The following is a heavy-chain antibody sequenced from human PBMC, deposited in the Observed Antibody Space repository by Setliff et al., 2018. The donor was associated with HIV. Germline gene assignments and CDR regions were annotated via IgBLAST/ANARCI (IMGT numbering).Heavy chain of an antibody. J-gene: IGHJ4*02. Sequence: GGSLRLSCAASGFTVSSNYMSWVRQAPGKGLEWVSFIYSGGSTSYADSVKGRFTISRDNSKNTLYLQMNSLRAEDTAVYYCAKDRSEITIFGVIISHWGQGSLVTVSS. CDR2: IYSGGST. V-gene: IGHV3-53*01. D-gene: IGHD3-3*01. CDR1: GFTVSSNY. CDR3: AKDRSEITIFGVIISH.